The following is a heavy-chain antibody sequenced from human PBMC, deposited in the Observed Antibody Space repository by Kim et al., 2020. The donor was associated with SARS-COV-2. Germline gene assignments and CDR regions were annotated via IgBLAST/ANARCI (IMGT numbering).Heavy chain of an antibody. Sequence: GGSLRLSCAASGFTFRSYEMNWVRQAPGKGPEWVSYISGGGDTIYYGDSVKGRFTISRDNAKNSLYLQMNSLRAEDTAVYFCARGLYTSSWSDYWGQGTL. CDR3: ARGLYTSSWSDY. D-gene: IGHD6-13*01. CDR2: ISGGGDTI. J-gene: IGHJ4*02. V-gene: IGHV3-48*03. CDR1: GFTFRSYE.